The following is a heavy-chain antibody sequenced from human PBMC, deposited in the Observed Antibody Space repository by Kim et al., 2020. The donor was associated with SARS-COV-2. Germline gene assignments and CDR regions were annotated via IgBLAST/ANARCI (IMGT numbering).Heavy chain of an antibody. CDR3: ARDLSIRSYDSSGYLDY. J-gene: IGHJ4*02. Sequence: VKGRFTISRDNAKNSLYLQLNSLRAEDTAVYYCARDLSIRSYDSSGYLDYWGQGTLVTVSS. V-gene: IGHV3-11*04. D-gene: IGHD3-22*01.